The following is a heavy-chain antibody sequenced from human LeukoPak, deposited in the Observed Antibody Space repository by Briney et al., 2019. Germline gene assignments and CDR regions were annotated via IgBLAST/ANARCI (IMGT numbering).Heavy chain of an antibody. CDR3: ARRRTNYYYHYGMDV. CDR1: GFTFSDYY. CDR2: ISSSGSTI. V-gene: IGHV3-11*01. Sequence: GGSLRLSCAASGFTFSDYYMSWIRQAPGKGLEWVSYISSSGSTIYYADNAKNTLYLQMKSLRAEDSGVYYCARRRTNYYYHYGMDVWGQGTTVTVSS. J-gene: IGHJ6*02.